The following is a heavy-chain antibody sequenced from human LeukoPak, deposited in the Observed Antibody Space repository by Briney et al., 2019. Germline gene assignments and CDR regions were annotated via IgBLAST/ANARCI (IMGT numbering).Heavy chain of an antibody. V-gene: IGHV3-15*01. CDR2: IKSKTDGGTT. Sequence: GGSLRLSCAASGFTFSNAWMSWVRQAPGKGLEWVGRIKSKTDGGTTDYAAPVKGRFTISRDDSKNTLYLQMNSLKTEDTAVYYCTTGKTLPYYDSSGYPPYFDYWGQGTLVTVSS. J-gene: IGHJ4*02. CDR1: GFTFSNAW. D-gene: IGHD3-22*01. CDR3: TTGKTLPYYDSSGYPPYFDY.